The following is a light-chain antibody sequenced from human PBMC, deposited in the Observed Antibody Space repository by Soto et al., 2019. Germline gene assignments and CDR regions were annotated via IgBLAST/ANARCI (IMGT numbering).Light chain of an antibody. J-gene: IGLJ1*01. Sequence: QSALTQPPSASGSPGQSVTISCAGTSSDIGGYNYVSWYQHHPGRAPKLMIYEVNKRPSGVPDRFSGSKSGNTASLTVSGRQAEDEADYYCSSYAGSNNFVFGTGTKVTVL. CDR3: SSYAGSNNFV. V-gene: IGLV2-8*01. CDR1: SSDIGGYNY. CDR2: EVN.